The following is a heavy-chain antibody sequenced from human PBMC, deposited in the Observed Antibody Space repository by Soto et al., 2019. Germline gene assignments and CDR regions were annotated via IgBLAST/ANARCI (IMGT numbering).Heavy chain of an antibody. V-gene: IGHV4-31*03. D-gene: IGHD1-26*01. CDR1: GDSITSGGYY. Sequence: QVQLRESGPGLVKPSQALSLVCSVSGDSITSGGYYWTWLRQRPGKGLEWIGYIYFTGSAYYNPSLKSRMTMSVDTSKNQFSLRLSSVTAAVTAFYYCARERVLRSGWFDPWGQGTLVTVSS. CDR2: IYFTGSA. J-gene: IGHJ5*02. CDR3: ARERVLRSGWFDP.